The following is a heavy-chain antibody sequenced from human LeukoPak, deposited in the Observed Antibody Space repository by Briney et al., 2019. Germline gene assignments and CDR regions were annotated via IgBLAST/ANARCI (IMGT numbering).Heavy chain of an antibody. D-gene: IGHD4-23*01. J-gene: IGHJ6*03. CDR1: CGSISSSH. V-gene: IGHV4-4*09. Sequence: SETLSLTCTVSCGSISSSHWSWIRQPPGKGLEWIGNIHTSGGTNYSPSLKSRVTISADTSRNQFSLKLSSVTAADTAVYARGTSTVVTPNYYYYYCMDVWGKGTTVTVSS. CDR2: IHTSGGT. CDR3: GTSTVVTPNYYYYYCMDV.